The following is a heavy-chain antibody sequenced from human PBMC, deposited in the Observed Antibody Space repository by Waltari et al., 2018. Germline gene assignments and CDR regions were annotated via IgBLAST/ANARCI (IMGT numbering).Heavy chain of an antibody. D-gene: IGHD2-2*02. CDR2: IKEGGSKK. CDR1: GFTFSSYS. V-gene: IGHV3-7*01. J-gene: IGHJ6*02. CDR3: AREIPGGMDV. Sequence: EVQLVESGGGLVQPGGSLRLSCAASGFTFSSYSMSWVRQARGKGLEWVASIKEGGSKKYYVESVKGRFTISRDNAKNALYRQMNSLRAEDTAVYYCAREIPGGMDVWGQGTTVTVSS.